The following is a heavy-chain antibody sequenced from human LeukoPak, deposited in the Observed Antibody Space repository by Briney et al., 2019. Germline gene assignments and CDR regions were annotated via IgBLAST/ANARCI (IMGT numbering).Heavy chain of an antibody. D-gene: IGHD2-2*01. CDR2: IYYSGST. Sequence: SETLSLTCTVSGGSISSYYWIWIRQPPGKGLEWIGYIYYSGSTSYNPSLKSRVTISVDTSKNQFSLNLSSATAADTAVYYCARWADCSNISCRKGFDYWGQGTLVTVSS. CDR1: GGSISSYY. V-gene: IGHV4-59*01. J-gene: IGHJ4*02. CDR3: ARWADCSNISCRKGFDY.